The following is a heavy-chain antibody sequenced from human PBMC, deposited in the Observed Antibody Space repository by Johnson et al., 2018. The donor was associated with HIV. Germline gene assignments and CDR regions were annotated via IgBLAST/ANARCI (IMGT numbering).Heavy chain of an antibody. CDR3: AREYDAFDI. Sequence: VQLVESGGGLVQPGGSLRLSCAASGFTFSSYAMHWVRQAPGKGLEWVANIHQDGSEKYYVDSVKGRFTISRDNAKNSLYLQMNSLRAEDTAVYYCAREYDAFDIWGQGTMVTVSS. CDR1: GFTFSSYA. CDR2: IHQDGSEK. V-gene: IGHV3-7*01. J-gene: IGHJ3*02.